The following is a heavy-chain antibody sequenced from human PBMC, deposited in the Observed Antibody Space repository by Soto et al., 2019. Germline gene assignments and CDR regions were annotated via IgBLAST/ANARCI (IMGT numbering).Heavy chain of an antibody. J-gene: IGHJ4*02. CDR1: GVNFGVSV. CDR3: ANIHYGSLDY. V-gene: IGHV3-11*06. CDR2: FSSNSAYT. D-gene: IGHD4-17*01. Sequence: GGSLRLSGAASGVNFGVSVMICRRQRPRQGLEWVLSFSSNSAYTNSAVSVRGRFTISRDNDKSSLYLQMTSLRADDTAVYYCANIHYGSLDYWGQGTLVTVSS.